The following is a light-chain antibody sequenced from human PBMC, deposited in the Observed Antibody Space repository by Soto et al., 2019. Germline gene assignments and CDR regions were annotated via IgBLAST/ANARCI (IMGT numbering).Light chain of an antibody. CDR2: DAS. Sequence: DIPMTQSPSTLSASVGDRVTITCRASQSISSWLAWYQLKPGKAPKLLIFDASSLKIGVPSRFSGSGSGTEFTLSISSLQPDDFATYYCQQYNNYPYTFGQGTRLEI. CDR3: QQYNNYPYT. V-gene: IGKV1-5*01. J-gene: IGKJ2*01. CDR1: QSISSW.